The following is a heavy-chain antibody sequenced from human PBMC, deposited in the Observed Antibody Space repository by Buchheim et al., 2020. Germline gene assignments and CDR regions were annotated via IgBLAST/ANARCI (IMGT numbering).Heavy chain of an antibody. CDR3: AREGLIVATTDNYYYYGMDV. V-gene: IGHV3-33*01. CDR2: IWYDGSNK. D-gene: IGHD5-12*01. CDR1: GFTFSSYG. J-gene: IGHJ6*02. Sequence: QVQLVESGGGVVQPGRSLRLSCAASGFTFSSYGMHWVRQAPGKGLEWVAVIWYDGSNKYYADSVKGRFTISRDNSQNTLYMKMNSLRAEDTAVYYCAREGLIVATTDNYYYYGMDVWGQGTT.